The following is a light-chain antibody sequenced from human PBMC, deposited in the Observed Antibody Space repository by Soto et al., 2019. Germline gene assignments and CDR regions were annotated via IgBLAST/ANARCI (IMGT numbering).Light chain of an antibody. Sequence: IQLTQSPSSLSASVGDRVTITCRASQGIRSYLVWYQQKSGKAPKLLIYAASTLQSGVPSRFGGSRSGTDFTHTIGSLQTEDFATYCCQQLNSYPPLTFGGGTKVAIK. J-gene: IGKJ4*02. CDR1: QGIRSY. V-gene: IGKV1-9*01. CDR3: QQLNSYPPLT. CDR2: AAS.